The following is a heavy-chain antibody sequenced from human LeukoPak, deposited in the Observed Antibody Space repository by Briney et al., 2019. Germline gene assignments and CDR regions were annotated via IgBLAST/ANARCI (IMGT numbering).Heavy chain of an antibody. CDR3: ARVTGHSYDNWFDP. CDR2: INTNTGNP. CDR1: GYTFTSYA. D-gene: IGHD5-18*01. V-gene: IGHV7-4-1*02. Sequence: ASVKVSCKVSGYTFTSYAMNWVRQAPGQGLEWMGWINTNTGNPTYAQGFTGRFVFSLDTSVSTAYLQISSLKAEDTAVYYCARVTGHSYDNWFDPWGQGTLVTVSS. J-gene: IGHJ5*02.